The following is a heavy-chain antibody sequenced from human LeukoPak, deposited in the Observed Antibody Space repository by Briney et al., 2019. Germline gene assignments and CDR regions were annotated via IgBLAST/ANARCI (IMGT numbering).Heavy chain of an antibody. D-gene: IGHD3-10*01. Sequence: ASVKVSCKSSGHTFTSYYMYWVRQAPGRGLEWMGIINPSGGSTSYAQKFQGRVTMTRDTSTSTVYMELSSLRSEDTAVYYCARDSGMVRGTVDYWGQGTLVTVSS. CDR1: GHTFTSYY. CDR2: INPSGGST. J-gene: IGHJ4*02. V-gene: IGHV1-46*01. CDR3: ARDSGMVRGTVDY.